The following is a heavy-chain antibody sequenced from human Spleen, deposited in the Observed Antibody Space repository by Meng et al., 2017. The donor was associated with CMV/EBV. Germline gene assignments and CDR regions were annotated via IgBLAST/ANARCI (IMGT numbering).Heavy chain of an antibody. Sequence: ASVKVSCKASGYTFTSYGISWVRQAPGQGLEWMGWIGAYNGNTNYAQKLQGRVTMTTDTSTSTAYMELRSLRSDDTAVYYCARERKYYDILTGPGSAFDIWGQGTMVTVSS. CDR3: ARERKYYDILTGPGSAFDI. CDR2: IGAYNGNT. J-gene: IGHJ3*02. D-gene: IGHD3-9*01. CDR1: GYTFTSYG. V-gene: IGHV1-18*01.